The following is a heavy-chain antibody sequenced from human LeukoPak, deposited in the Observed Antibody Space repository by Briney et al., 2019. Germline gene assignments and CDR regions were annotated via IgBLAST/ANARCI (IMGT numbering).Heavy chain of an antibody. CDR3: ARRIAVAGTVWFDP. D-gene: IGHD6-19*01. V-gene: IGHV4-39*01. CDR1: GGSISSSSYY. Sequence: PSETLSLTCTVSGGSISSSSYYWGWIRQPPGKGLEWIRSIYYSGSTYYNPSLKSRVTISVDTSKNQFSLKLSSVTAADTAVYYCARRIAVAGTVWFDPWGQGTLVTVSS. J-gene: IGHJ5*02. CDR2: IYYSGST.